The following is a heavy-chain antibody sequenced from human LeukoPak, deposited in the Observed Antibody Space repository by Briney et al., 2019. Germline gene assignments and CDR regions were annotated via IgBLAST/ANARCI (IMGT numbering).Heavy chain of an antibody. D-gene: IGHD3-22*01. CDR1: GDSISSGDYY. CDR3: ARDNDYYDSSGYPGSFDT. CDR2: ISSSGST. V-gene: IGHV4-61*02. J-gene: IGHJ4*02. Sequence: PSETLSLTCTVSGDSISSGDYYWSWIRQPAGKGLEWIGRISSSGSTNYNPSLKSRVTISVDTSKNQFSLKLSSVTAADTAVYYCARDNDYYDSSGYPGSFDTWGQGILVTVSS.